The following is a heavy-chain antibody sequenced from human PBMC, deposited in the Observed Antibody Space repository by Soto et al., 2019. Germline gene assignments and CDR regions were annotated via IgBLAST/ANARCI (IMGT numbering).Heavy chain of an antibody. J-gene: IGHJ5*02. Sequence: QVQLVQSGAEVKKPGASVKVSCKASGYTFTSYDINWVRQATGQGLEWMGWMNPNRGNTGYAQKFQGRVTMTRNTSISTAYFELSSLRSEDTAVYYCAMRVWGQQLVNFDPWGQGTLVTVSS. CDR1: GYTFTSYD. D-gene: IGHD6-13*01. CDR2: MNPNRGNT. V-gene: IGHV1-8*01. CDR3: AMRVWGQQLVNFDP.